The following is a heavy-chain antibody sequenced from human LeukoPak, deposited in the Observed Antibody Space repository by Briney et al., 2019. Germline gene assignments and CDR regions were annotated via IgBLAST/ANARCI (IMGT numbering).Heavy chain of an antibody. V-gene: IGHV4-59*01. CDR2: IYYSGST. CDR3: ARGFRGSYALDY. J-gene: IGHJ4*02. D-gene: IGHD1-26*01. CDR1: GGSISSYY. Sequence: PSETLSLTCTVSGGSISSYYWSWIRQPPGKGLEWIGYIYYSGSTNYNPSLKSRVTISVDTSKNQFSLKLSSVTAAGTAVYYRARGFRGSYALDYWGQGTLVTVSS.